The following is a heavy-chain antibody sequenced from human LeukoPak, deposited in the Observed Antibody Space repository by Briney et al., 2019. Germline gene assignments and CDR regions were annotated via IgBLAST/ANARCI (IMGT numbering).Heavy chain of an antibody. CDR2: IIPIFGIA. CDR1: GGTFSSYA. Sequence: SVKVSRKASGGTFSSYAISWVRQAPGQGLEWMGRIIPIFGIANYAQKFQGRVTITADKSTSTAYMELSSLRSEDTAVYYCARALYDSSGYSPEDVWGQGTTVTVSS. D-gene: IGHD3-22*01. J-gene: IGHJ6*02. CDR3: ARALYDSSGYSPEDV. V-gene: IGHV1-69*04.